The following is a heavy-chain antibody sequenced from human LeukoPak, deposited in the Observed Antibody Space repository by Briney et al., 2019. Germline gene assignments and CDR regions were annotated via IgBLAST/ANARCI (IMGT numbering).Heavy chain of an antibody. J-gene: IGHJ5*02. CDR3: ARGSLRITMVRGVINFGWFDP. CDR2: ISSSGSTI. D-gene: IGHD3-10*01. CDR1: GFTFIDYY. V-gene: IGHV3-11*01. Sequence: GGSLRLSCAASGFTFIDYYMSWIRQAPGKGLEWVSYISSSGSTIYYADSVKGRFTISRDNAKNSLYLQMNSLRAEDTAVYYCARGSLRITMVRGVINFGWFDPWGQGTLVTVSS.